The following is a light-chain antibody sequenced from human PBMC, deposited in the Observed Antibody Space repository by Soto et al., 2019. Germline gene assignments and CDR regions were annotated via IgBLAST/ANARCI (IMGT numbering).Light chain of an antibody. Sequence: QSALTQPPSAFGSPGQSVTISCTGTSSDVGGYNYVSWYQQHPGKAPKLMIYEVSKRPSGVPDRFSGSKSGNTASLTVSGLQAEDEADYYCNSYTSSSRNVFGTGTKVTVL. V-gene: IGLV2-8*01. CDR3: NSYTSSSRNV. CDR1: SSDVGGYNY. CDR2: EVS. J-gene: IGLJ1*01.